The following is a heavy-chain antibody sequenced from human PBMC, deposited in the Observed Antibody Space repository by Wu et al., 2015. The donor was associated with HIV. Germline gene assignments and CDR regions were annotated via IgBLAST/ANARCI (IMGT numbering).Heavy chain of an antibody. CDR2: INHSGST. CDR1: GGSFTNYY. Sequence: QVQLQQWGAGLPKPSETLSLTCAVYGGSFTNYYWSWIRQPPGKGLQWIGEINHSGSTNYNPSLKSRVTILGDTSKKQFFLNLKSVTAADTAVYFCARGYCSGGTCHGFQLWGQGTLVIVSS. D-gene: IGHD2-15*01. V-gene: IGHV4-34*01. J-gene: IGHJ5*02. CDR3: ARGYCSGGTCHGFQL.